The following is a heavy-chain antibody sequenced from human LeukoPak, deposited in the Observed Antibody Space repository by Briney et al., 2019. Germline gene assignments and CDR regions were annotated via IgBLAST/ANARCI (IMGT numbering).Heavy chain of an antibody. CDR3: AKHYYDSSGYYNYFDY. V-gene: IGHV3-23*01. J-gene: IGHJ4*02. Sequence: GGSLRLSCAASGFTFSDYSMNWVRQAPGKGLEWVSAISGSGGSTYYADSVKGRFTISRDNSKNTLYLQMNSLRAEDTAVYYCAKHYYDSSGYYNYFDYWGQGTLVTVSS. CDR1: GFTFSDYS. CDR2: ISGSGGST. D-gene: IGHD3-22*01.